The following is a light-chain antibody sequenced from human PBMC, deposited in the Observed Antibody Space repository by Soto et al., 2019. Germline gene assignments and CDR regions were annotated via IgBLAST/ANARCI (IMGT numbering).Light chain of an antibody. V-gene: IGKV2-28*01. CDR1: QSLLFINGYNY. CDR2: MGS. CDR3: MQALQAPGT. Sequence: DVVMTQSPLSLPVTPVEPASISCRSSQSLLFINGYNYLGWYLQKPGQSPQLLIHMGSNRASGVPDRFIGSGFSTDYTLNISRVEADDVGVYYCMQALQAPGTVGQGTKLEIK. J-gene: IGKJ2*02.